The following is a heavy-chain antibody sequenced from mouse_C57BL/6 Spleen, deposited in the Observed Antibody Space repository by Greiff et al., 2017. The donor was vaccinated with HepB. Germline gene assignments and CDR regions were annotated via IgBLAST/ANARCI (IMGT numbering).Heavy chain of an antibody. D-gene: IGHD1-1*01. CDR1: GFTFSDYG. CDR3: ARPGHYYWSSHWYFDV. Sequence: DVKLVESGGGLVKPGGSLKLSCAASGFTFSDYGMHWVRQAPEKGLEWVAYISSGSSTIYYADTVKGRFTISRDNAKNPLFLLMTSLRFEDPAMYYCARPGHYYWSSHWYFDVWGTGTTVTVSS. V-gene: IGHV5-17*01. J-gene: IGHJ1*03. CDR2: ISSGSSTI.